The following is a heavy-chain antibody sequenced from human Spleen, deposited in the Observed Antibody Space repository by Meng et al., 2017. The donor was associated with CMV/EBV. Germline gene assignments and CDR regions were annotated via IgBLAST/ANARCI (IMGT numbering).Heavy chain of an antibody. J-gene: IGHJ4*02. Sequence: GGSLRLSCAASGFTFDDYAMHWVRQAPGTGLEWVASISGHGATLNYADSVRGRFTISRDNAKNALYLQMNSLRAGDTALYYCARDSWTSGWYTAYWGQGTLVTVSS. CDR3: ARDSWTSGWYTAY. D-gene: IGHD6-19*01. CDR1: GFTFDDYA. CDR2: ISGHGATL. V-gene: IGHV3-11*01.